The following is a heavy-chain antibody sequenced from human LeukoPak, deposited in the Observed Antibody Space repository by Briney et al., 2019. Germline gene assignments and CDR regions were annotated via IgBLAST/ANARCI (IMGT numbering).Heavy chain of an antibody. J-gene: IGHJ4*02. Sequence: GGSLRLSCAASGFTFSSYAMSWVRQAPGKGLEWVSAISGSGGSTYCADSVKGRFTISRDNSKNTLHLQMNSLRAEDTAVYYCAKQSPLGYCSSTSCYASDYWGQGTLVTVSS. V-gene: IGHV3-23*01. D-gene: IGHD2-2*01. CDR3: AKQSPLGYCSSTSCYASDY. CDR2: ISGSGGST. CDR1: GFTFSSYA.